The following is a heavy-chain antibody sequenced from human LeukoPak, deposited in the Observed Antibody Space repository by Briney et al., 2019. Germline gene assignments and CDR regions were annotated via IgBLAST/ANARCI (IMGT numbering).Heavy chain of an antibody. CDR2: ISAYNGNT. CDR1: DYTLTSYG. D-gene: IGHD3-3*01. CDR3: AREPPDYDFWSGYYYYYYGMDV. V-gene: IGHV1-18*01. J-gene: IGHJ6*02. Sequence: ASVKVSCKASDYTLTSYGISWVRQAPGQGLEWMGWISAYNGNTNYAQKLQGRVTMTTDTSTSTAYMELRSLRSDDTAVYYCAREPPDYDFWSGYYYYYYGMDVWGQGTTVTVSS.